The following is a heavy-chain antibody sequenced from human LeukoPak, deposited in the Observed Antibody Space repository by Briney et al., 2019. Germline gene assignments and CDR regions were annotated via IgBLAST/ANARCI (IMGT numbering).Heavy chain of an antibody. V-gene: IGHV3-23*01. J-gene: IGHJ4*02. Sequence: PGGSLRLSCATSGFTSSSYAMSWVRQAPGKGLEWVSGISGSGGRTYYADSVKGRFTISRDNSKNTLYLQMNSLTAEDTAKYYCAKATGNLGNWGQGTLVTVSS. D-gene: IGHD1-1*01. CDR3: AKATGNLGN. CDR2: ISGSGGRT. CDR1: GFTSSSYA.